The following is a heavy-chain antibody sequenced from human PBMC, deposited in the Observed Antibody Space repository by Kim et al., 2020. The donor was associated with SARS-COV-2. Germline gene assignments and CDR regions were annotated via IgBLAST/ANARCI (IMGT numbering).Heavy chain of an antibody. J-gene: IGHJ4*02. CDR1: GFTFSDYY. D-gene: IGHD2-21*02. Sequence: GGSLRLSCAASGFTFSDYYMSWIHQAPGKGLEWVSYISSSSSYTNYADSVKGRFTISRDNAKNSLYLQMNSLRAEDTAVYYCARAGQMGGGDRRSWGQGTLVTVSS. V-gene: IGHV3-11*06. CDR2: ISSSSSYT. CDR3: ARAGQMGGGDRRS.